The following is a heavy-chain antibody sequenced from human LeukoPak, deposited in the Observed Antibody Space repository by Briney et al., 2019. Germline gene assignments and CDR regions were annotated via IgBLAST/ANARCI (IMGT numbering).Heavy chain of an antibody. D-gene: IGHD1-7*01. CDR1: GFTFDDYA. V-gene: IGHV3-9*01. CDR3: AKDSVIGIWNYEGHFDY. CDR2: ISWNSGSI. Sequence: GGSLRLSCAASGFTFDDYAMHWVRQAPGKGLEWVSGISWNSGSIGYADSVKGRFTISRDNAKNSLYLQMNSLRAEDTALYYCAKDSVIGIWNYEGHFDYWGQGTLVTVSS. J-gene: IGHJ4*02.